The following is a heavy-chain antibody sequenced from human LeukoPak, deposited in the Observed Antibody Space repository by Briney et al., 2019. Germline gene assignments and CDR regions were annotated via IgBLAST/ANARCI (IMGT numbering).Heavy chain of an antibody. CDR2: IIPIFGTA. Sequence: GSSVKVSCKASGGTFSSYAISWVRQAPGQGLEWMGGIIPIFGTANYAQKFQGRVTITADKSTRTAYMELSSLRTEDTAVYYCASYDFVHCSGGSCYGGFYYYGMDVWGKGTTVTVSS. CDR3: ASYDFVHCSGGSCYGGFYYYGMDV. D-gene: IGHD2-15*01. V-gene: IGHV1-69*06. CDR1: GGTFSSYA. J-gene: IGHJ6*04.